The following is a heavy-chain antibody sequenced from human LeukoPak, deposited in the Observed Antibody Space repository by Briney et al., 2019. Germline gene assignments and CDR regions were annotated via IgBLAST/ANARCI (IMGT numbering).Heavy chain of an antibody. Sequence: GGSLRLSCAASGFTFSGSYMSWVRQAPGKGLEWLANIKEDGSEKYYVDSVKGRFTISRDNAKNSLFLQTSSLRAEDTAVYYCARNPGTTARDAFDIWGQGTMVAVSS. D-gene: IGHD1-1*01. J-gene: IGHJ3*02. CDR1: GFTFSGSY. V-gene: IGHV3-7*01. CDR3: ARNPGTTARDAFDI. CDR2: IKEDGSEK.